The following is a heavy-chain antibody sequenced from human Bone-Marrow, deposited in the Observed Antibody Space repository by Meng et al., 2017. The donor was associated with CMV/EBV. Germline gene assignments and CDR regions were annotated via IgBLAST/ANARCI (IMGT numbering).Heavy chain of an antibody. V-gene: IGHV4-39*07. CDR1: GGSISSSSYY. CDR2: IYYSGST. Sequence: SETLSLTCTVSGGSISSSSYYWGWIRQPPGKGLEWIGSIYYSGSTYYNPSLKSRVTISVDTSKNQFSLKLSSVTAADTAVYYCARARSLVPAAIPHHDYYGMDVWGQGTTVTVSS. CDR3: ARARSLVPAAIPHHDYYGMDV. D-gene: IGHD2-2*02. J-gene: IGHJ6*02.